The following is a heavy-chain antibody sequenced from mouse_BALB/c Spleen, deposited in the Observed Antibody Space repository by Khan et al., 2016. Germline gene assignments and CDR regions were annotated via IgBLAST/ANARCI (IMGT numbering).Heavy chain of an antibody. Sequence: EVQLVESGPGLVKPSQSLSLTCTVTGYSITSDYAWNWIRQFPGNRLEWMGFISYSGNTNYNPSLNSRISVTRDTSKNLFFLQLNSETTEDTATYYCARMYGRDFDCWGQGTTLTVSS. J-gene: IGHJ2*01. V-gene: IGHV3-2*02. D-gene: IGHD2-10*02. CDR2: ISYSGNT. CDR3: ARMYGRDFDC. CDR1: GYSITSDYA.